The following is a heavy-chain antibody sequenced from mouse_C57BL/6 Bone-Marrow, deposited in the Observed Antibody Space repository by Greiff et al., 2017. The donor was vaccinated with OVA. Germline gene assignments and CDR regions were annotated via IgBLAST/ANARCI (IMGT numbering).Heavy chain of an antibody. D-gene: IGHD1-1*01. V-gene: IGHV1-81*01. CDR2: IYPRSGNT. CDR1: GYTFTSYG. J-gene: IGHJ1*03. Sequence: QVQLKESGAELARPGASVKLSCKASGYTFTSYGISWVKQRTGQGLEWIGEIYPRSGNTYYNEKFKGKATLTADKSSSTAYMELRSLTSEDSAVYFCARPYYGSSSNWYFDVWGTGTTVTVSS. CDR3: ARPYYGSSSNWYFDV.